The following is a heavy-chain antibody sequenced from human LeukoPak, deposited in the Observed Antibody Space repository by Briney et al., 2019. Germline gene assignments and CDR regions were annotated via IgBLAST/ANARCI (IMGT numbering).Heavy chain of an antibody. Sequence: SETLSLTCTVFDDSITIYYWSWIRQPPGKGLEWIGYIDHTGITNYNPSLNGRVTISRDTSKNHFSLELSSATAADTAVYYCASQRRRGYSYGARFDYWGQGTLVTVSS. CDR3: ASQRRRGYSYGARFDY. J-gene: IGHJ4*02. CDR1: DDSITIYY. V-gene: IGHV4-59*01. D-gene: IGHD5-18*01. CDR2: IDHTGIT.